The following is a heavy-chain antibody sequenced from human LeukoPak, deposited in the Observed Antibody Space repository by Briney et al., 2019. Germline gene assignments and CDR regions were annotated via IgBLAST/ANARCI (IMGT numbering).Heavy chain of an antibody. CDR1: GFTFSSYA. J-gene: IGHJ4*02. Sequence: GGSLKLSCAASGFTFSSYAMHWVRQAPGQGLESVSAISSNGGSTYYANSVKGRFTISRDNSKNTLYLQMGSLRAEDMAVYYCARVYYDILTGYQNFDYWGQGTLVTVSS. D-gene: IGHD3-9*01. V-gene: IGHV3-64*01. CDR2: ISSNGGST. CDR3: ARVYYDILTGYQNFDY.